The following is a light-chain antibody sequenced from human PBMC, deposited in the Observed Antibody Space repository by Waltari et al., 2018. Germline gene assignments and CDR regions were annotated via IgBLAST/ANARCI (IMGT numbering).Light chain of an antibody. CDR3: QKYVNLPAT. CDR2: DAS. V-gene: IGKV3-20*01. Sequence: EIVLTHSPGTLSLSPGERATLSCRSSQSVVRYLAWYQQKPGQAPSLLIYDASTRATGIPDRFSGSGSGTDFSLTISRLESEDFAVYYCQKYVNLPATFGQGTKVEIK. J-gene: IGKJ1*01. CDR1: QSVVRY.